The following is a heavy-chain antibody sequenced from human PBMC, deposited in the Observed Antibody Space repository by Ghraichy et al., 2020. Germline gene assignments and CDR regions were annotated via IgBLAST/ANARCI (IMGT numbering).Heavy chain of an antibody. CDR2: IYYSGST. CDR3: ARGGNWFDP. CDR1: GGSISSSSYY. D-gene: IGHD3-16*01. Sequence: SETLSLTCTVSGGSISSSSYYWGWIRQPPGKGLEWIGSIYYSGSTYYNPSLKSRVTISVDTSKNQFSLKLSSVTAADTAVYYCARGGNWFDPWGQGTLVTVSS. J-gene: IGHJ5*02. V-gene: IGHV4-39*01.